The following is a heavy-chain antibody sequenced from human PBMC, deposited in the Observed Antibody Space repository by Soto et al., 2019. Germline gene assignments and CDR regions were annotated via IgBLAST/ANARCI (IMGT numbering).Heavy chain of an antibody. Sequence: SETLSLTCTVPGGSVNIGTYYWSWIRQHPGKGLEWIGYIYYSGNTYYNPSLKSRVTISVDTSKNQFSLKLSSVTAADTAVYYCARATYYYDSSGYSDRVLDYWGQGTLVTAPQ. J-gene: IGHJ4*02. V-gene: IGHV4-31*03. CDR3: ARATYYYDSSGYSDRVLDY. CDR1: GGSVNIGTYY. CDR2: IYYSGNT. D-gene: IGHD3-22*01.